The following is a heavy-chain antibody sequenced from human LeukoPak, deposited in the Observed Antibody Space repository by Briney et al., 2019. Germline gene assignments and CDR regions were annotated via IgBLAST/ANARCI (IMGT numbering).Heavy chain of an antibody. CDR3: ARDRGRVYYYDSSDDVGAFDI. CDR2: IYYSGST. V-gene: IGHV4-31*03. Sequence: PSQTLSLTCTVSGGSISSSGYYWSWIRQHPGKGLEWIGYIYYSGSTYYNPSLKSRVTISVDTSKNQFSLKLSSVTAADTAVYYCARDRGRVYYYDSSDDVGAFDIWGQGTMVTVSS. J-gene: IGHJ3*02. D-gene: IGHD3-22*01. CDR1: GGSISSSGYY.